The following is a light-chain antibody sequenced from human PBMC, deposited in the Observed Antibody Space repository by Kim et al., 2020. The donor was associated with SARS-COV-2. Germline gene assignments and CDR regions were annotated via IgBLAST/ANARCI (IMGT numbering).Light chain of an antibody. CDR1: QSVSSSY. V-gene: IGKV3-20*01. Sequence: EIVLTQSPGTLSLSPGERATLSCRASQSVSSSYLAWYQQKPGQAPRLLIYGASSRATGIPDRFSGSGSGTDFTLTISRLEPEDFAVYYCQQYGSPPYTFGQGTKL. CDR3: QQYGSPPYT. CDR2: GAS. J-gene: IGKJ2*01.